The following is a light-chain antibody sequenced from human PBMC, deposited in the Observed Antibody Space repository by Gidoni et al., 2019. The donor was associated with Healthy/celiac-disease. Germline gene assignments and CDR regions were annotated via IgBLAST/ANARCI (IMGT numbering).Light chain of an antibody. Sequence: AIRMTHSPSSLSASPGDRVTITCRASQGISSYLAWYQQKPGKAPKLLIYAASTLQSGVPSRFSGSGSGTDFTLTISCLQSEDFATYYCQQYYSYPRTFGQXTKVEIK. V-gene: IGKV1-8*01. CDR1: QGISSY. CDR2: AAS. J-gene: IGKJ1*01. CDR3: QQYYSYPRT.